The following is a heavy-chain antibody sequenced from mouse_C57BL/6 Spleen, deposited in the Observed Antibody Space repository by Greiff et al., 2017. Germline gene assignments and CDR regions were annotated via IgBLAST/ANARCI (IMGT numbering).Heavy chain of an antibody. Sequence: DVMLVESGGGLVKPGGSLKLSCAASGFTFSDYGMHWVRQAPEKGLEWVAYISSGSSTIYYADTVKGRFTISRDNAKNTLFLQMTSLRSEDTAMYYCARSNWPWYFDVWGTGTTVTVSS. CDR3: ARSNWPWYFDV. CDR2: ISSGSSTI. CDR1: GFTFSDYG. D-gene: IGHD2-5*01. V-gene: IGHV5-17*01. J-gene: IGHJ1*03.